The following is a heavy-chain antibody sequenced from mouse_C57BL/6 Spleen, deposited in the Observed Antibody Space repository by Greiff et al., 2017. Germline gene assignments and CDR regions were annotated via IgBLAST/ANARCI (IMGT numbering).Heavy chain of an antibody. J-gene: IGHJ2*01. CDR3: ASQGGTYHGSSYERYFDY. CDR2: IWGDGST. CDR1: GFSLTSYG. V-gene: IGHV2-3*01. D-gene: IGHD1-1*01. Sequence: VQLQESGPGLVAPSQSLSITCTVSGFSLTSYGVSWVRQPPGKGLEWLGVIWGDGSTHYHSALISRLSISKDNSTSQVFLKLNTLQTEDTATYYWASQGGTYHGSSYERYFDYWGQGTTLTVSS.